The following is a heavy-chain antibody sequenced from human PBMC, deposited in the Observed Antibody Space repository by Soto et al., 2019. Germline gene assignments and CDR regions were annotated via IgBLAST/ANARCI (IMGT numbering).Heavy chain of an antibody. CDR1: GYSFTSYW. CDR3: ARSTPPYYDFWSGDNYYYMDV. J-gene: IGHJ6*03. CDR2: IYPGDSDT. D-gene: IGHD3-3*01. Sequence: PGESLKISCKGSGYSFTSYWIGWVRQMPGKGLEWMGIIYPGDSDTRYSPSFQGQVTISADKSISTAYLRWSSLKASDTAMYYCARSTPPYYDFWSGDNYYYMDVWGKGNTVTVSS. V-gene: IGHV5-51*01.